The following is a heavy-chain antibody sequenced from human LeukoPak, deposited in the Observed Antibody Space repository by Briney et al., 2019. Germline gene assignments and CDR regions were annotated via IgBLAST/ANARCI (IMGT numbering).Heavy chain of an antibody. D-gene: IGHD2-15*01. J-gene: IGHJ4*02. CDR2: IRYDGSNK. Sequence: GGSLRLSCAASGFTFGSYGMHWVRQALGKGLEWVAVIRYDGSNKYYADSVKGRFTISRDNSKNTLYLQMNSLRAEDTAVYYCARDEGSEIDYWGQGTLVTVSS. CDR1: GFTFGSYG. V-gene: IGHV3-33*01. CDR3: ARDEGSEIDY.